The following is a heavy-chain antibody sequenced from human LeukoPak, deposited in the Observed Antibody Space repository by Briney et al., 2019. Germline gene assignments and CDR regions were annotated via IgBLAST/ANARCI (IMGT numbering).Heavy chain of an antibody. J-gene: IGHJ4*02. CDR3: ARVDPYDILTGYYSFIIDY. CDR2: INHSGST. Sequence: SETLSLTCAVYGGSFSGYYWSWLRQPPGKGLEWIGEINHSGSTNYNPSLKSRVTISVDTSKNQFSLKLSSVTAADTAVYYCARVDPYDILTGYYSFIIDYWGQGTLVTVSS. V-gene: IGHV4-34*01. D-gene: IGHD3-9*01. CDR1: GGSFSGYY.